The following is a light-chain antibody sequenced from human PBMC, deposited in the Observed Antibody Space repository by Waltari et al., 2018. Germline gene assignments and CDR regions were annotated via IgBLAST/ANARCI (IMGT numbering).Light chain of an antibody. V-gene: IGKV3-15*01. CDR3: QQYNNWPLT. Sequence: ETVMTQSPPTLSVSPGERATLPCRASQSVSSDLAWYQQTPGKAPRLLIYGASTRATGIPGRFSGSGSGTEFTLTISSLQSEDFAVYYCQQYNNWPLTFGGGTKVEI. CDR2: GAS. CDR1: QSVSSD. J-gene: IGKJ4*01.